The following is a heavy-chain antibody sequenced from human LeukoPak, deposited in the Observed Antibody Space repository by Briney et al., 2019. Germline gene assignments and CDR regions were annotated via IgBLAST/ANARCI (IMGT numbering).Heavy chain of an antibody. D-gene: IGHD4-11*01. CDR3: ARSYSNHLFGMDV. CDR1: GFTVSSYY. J-gene: IGHJ6*02. Sequence: GGSLRLSCAASGFTVSSYYMTWVRQAPGKGLEWVSVMYSGGSTYYADSVKGRVAISRDNSRNTVFLQMNSVRIEDTAVYYCARSYSNHLFGMDVWGQGTAVTVSS. V-gene: IGHV3-66*01. CDR2: MYSGGST.